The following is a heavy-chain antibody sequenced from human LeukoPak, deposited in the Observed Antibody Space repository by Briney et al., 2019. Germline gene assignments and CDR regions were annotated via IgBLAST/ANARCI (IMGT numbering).Heavy chain of an antibody. Sequence: AAVKVSCKASGGTFISYAISWVRQAPGQGLDWMGGIISIFGTANYAQKFQGRVTINADESTRTAYMELSSLPSNDTAVSYFAGEVVTAGYYYYMDVWGKGTTVTLSS. CDR1: GGTFISYA. J-gene: IGHJ6*03. CDR3: AGEVVTAGYYYYMDV. D-gene: IGHD2-21*02. CDR2: IISIFGTA. V-gene: IGHV1-69*01.